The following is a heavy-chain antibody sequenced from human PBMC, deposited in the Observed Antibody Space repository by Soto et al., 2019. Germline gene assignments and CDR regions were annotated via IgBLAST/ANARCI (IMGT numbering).Heavy chain of an antibody. CDR2: IIPIFGTA. J-gene: IGHJ6*02. CDR3: ARGPGGSRRYYCYGMDV. Sequence: QVQLVQSGAEVKKPGSSVKVSCKASGGTFSSYAISWVRQAPGQGLEWMGGIIPIFGTANYAQKFQGRVTITADESTSTDYMELSSLRSKDTAVYYCARGPGGSRRYYCYGMDVWGQGTTVTVSS. CDR1: GGTFSSYA. D-gene: IGHD1-26*01. V-gene: IGHV1-69*12.